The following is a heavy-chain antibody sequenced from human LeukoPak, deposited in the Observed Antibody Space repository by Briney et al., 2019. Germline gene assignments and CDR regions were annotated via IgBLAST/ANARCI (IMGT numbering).Heavy chain of an antibody. CDR2: ISAYNGNT. V-gene: IGHV1-18*01. J-gene: IGHJ3*02. D-gene: IGHD6-6*01. CDR1: GYTFTSYG. Sequence: ASVKVSCKASGYTFTSYGISWVRQAPGQGLEWMGWISAYNGNTNYAQKLQGRVTMTTDTSMSTAYMELRSLRSDDTAVYYCARGAAARPEDAFDIWGQGTMVTVSS. CDR3: ARGAAARPEDAFDI.